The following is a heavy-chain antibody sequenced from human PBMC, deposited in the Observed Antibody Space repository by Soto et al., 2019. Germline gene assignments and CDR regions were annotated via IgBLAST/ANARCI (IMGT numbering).Heavy chain of an antibody. CDR3: ARQGRNTKIVLVKHYAADF. J-gene: IGHJ6*02. V-gene: IGHV4-39*01. D-gene: IGHD3-22*01. CDR1: SGAISSTSYY. CDR2: IYYDGTT. Sequence: KTAETLSLTCTVSSGAISSTSYYFACIGQPPWNGLEWIGAIYYDGTTYYTESLKSRVSISVDTSKNQFSLKLNSVTAADTAVYFCARQGRNTKIVLVKHYAADFWGQGTAVTVSS.